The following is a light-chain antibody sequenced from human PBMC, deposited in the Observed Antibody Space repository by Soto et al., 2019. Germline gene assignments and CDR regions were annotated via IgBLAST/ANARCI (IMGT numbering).Light chain of an antibody. CDR1: QSVTNY. J-gene: IGKJ5*01. V-gene: IGKV3-11*01. CDR3: QQRSTLIT. CDR2: DAT. Sequence: EIVLTQSPATLSLSPGERATLSCRASQSVTNYLAWYQHKPGQAPRLLIYDATNRATGIPVRFSGSGSGTDFTLTISSLEPEDFAVYDCQQRSTLITFGQGTRLEMK.